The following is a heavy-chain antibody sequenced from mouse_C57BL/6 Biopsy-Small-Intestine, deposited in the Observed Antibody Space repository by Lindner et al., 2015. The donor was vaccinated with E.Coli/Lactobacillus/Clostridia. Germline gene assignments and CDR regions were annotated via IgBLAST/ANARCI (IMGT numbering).Heavy chain of an antibody. V-gene: IGHV1-64*01. J-gene: IGHJ4*01. CDR3: ARPLMYYDFWNGYPPFDF. D-gene: IGHD2-2*01. CDR2: IIPNLGTT. CDR1: GGTFSTYA. Sequence: SVKVSCKASGGTFSTYAINWVRQAPGQGLEWMGGIIPNLGTTNYAQKFQGRLTITADESTSTAYMELSSLRSEDTAVYYCARPLMYYDFWNGYPPFDFWGLGTLVTVSS.